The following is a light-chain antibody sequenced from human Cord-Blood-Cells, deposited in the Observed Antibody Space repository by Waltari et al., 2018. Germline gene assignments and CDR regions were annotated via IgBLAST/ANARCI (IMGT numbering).Light chain of an antibody. CDR3: QQYNNWPL. J-gene: IGKJ4*01. V-gene: IGKV3-15*01. CDR2: GAS. CDR1: QSVSSN. Sequence: EIVMTQSPATLSVSPGERATLSCRASQSVSSNLAWYQQTPGQAPRLIIYGASTRATGIPARFSGSGSGTEFTLTISSLQSEDFAVYYCQQYNNWPLFGGGTKVEIK.